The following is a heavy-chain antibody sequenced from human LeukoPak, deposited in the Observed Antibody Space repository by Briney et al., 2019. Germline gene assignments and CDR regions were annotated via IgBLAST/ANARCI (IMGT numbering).Heavy chain of an antibody. CDR3: ARGRVVVQRPWFDP. D-gene: IGHD3-22*01. V-gene: IGHV4-59*12. CDR2: ISYTGST. Sequence: SETLSLTCTVSGGSISPYYWSWIRQPPGKGLEYIGYISYTGSTNYNPSLKSRVTISVDTSKNQFSLKLSSVTAADTAVYYCARGRVVVQRPWFDPWGQGTLVTVSS. J-gene: IGHJ5*02. CDR1: GGSISPYY.